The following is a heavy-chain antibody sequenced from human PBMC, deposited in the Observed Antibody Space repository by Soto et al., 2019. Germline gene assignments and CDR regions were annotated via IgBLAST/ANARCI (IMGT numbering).Heavy chain of an antibody. CDR1: GYTFTSYA. V-gene: IGHV1-3*01. CDR3: ASSAYGSGSYSFNLFDP. CDR2: INAGNGNT. D-gene: IGHD3-10*01. Sequence: ASVKVSCKASGYTFTSYAMHWVRQAPGQRLEWMGWINAGNGNTKYSQKFQGRVTITRDTSASTAYMELSSLRSEDTAVYYCASSAYGSGSYSFNLFDPWGQGTLVTVSS. J-gene: IGHJ5*02.